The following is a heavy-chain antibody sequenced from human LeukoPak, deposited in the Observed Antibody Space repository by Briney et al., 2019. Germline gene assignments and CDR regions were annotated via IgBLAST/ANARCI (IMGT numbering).Heavy chain of an antibody. V-gene: IGHV1-3*01. CDR3: ARTITMIVPGLAY. J-gene: IGHJ4*02. D-gene: IGHD3-22*01. CDR2: INAGNGNT. Sequence: ASVKVSCKASGYTFTSYYMHWVRQAPGQRLEWMGWINAGNGNTKYSQKFQGRVTITRDTSASTAYMELSSLRSEDTAVYYCARTITMIVPGLAYWGQGTLVTVSS. CDR1: GYTFTSYY.